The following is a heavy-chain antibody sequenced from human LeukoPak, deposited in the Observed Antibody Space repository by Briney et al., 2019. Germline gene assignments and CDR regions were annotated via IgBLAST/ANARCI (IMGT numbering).Heavy chain of an antibody. Sequence: SETLSLTCTVSGGSISSGGYYWSWIRQHPGTGLEWIGYIYYSGSTYYNPSLKSRVTISVDTSKNQFSLKLSSVTAADTAVYYCARAETGDYYFDYWGQGTLVTVSS. V-gene: IGHV4-31*03. D-gene: IGHD7-27*01. CDR1: GGSISSGGYY. CDR3: ARAETGDYYFDY. J-gene: IGHJ4*02. CDR2: IYYSGST.